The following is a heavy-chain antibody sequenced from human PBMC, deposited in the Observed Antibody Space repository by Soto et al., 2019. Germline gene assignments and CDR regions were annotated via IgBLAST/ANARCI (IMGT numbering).Heavy chain of an antibody. CDR1: GFTFSSYG. J-gene: IGHJ4*02. CDR3: ARDRSVDAALDY. CDR2: ISYDGSNK. V-gene: IGHV3-30*03. D-gene: IGHD5-18*01. Sequence: GGSLRLSCAASGFTFSSYGMHWVRQAPGKGLEWVAVISYDGSNKYYADSVKGRFTISRDNSKNTLYLQMNSLRAEDTAVYYCARDRSVDAALDYWGQGTLVTVSS.